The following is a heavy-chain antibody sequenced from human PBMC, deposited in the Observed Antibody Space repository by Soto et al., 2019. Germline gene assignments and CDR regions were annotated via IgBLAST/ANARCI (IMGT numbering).Heavy chain of an antibody. V-gene: IGHV4-59*11. CDR3: AAVVPAADCFHFMDV. Sequence: QIQLQESGPGLVKPSETLSLICTVSGASIDSHYWSWIRQPPGKGLEWIGYLSDSGNTRSNPHLKSRVTISLDVSKKPCSLNLTSATAADTAAYYGAAVVPAADCFHFMDVWGKGTTVIVSS. CDR1: GASIDSHY. CDR2: LSDSGNT. J-gene: IGHJ6*03. D-gene: IGHD2-21*02.